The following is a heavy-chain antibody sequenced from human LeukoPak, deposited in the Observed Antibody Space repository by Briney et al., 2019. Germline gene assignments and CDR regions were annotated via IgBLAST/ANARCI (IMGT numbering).Heavy chain of an antibody. CDR1: GGTFSSYA. Sequence: ASVKVSCKASGGTFSSYAISWVRQAPGQGLEWMGWMNPDSGDTAYAQKFQGRITMTRSTSISTAYMELSSLRSEDTAVYYCARGLGSYDSSELTWPMISFWGQGTVATVSS. CDR2: MNPDSGDT. J-gene: IGHJ4*02. D-gene: IGHD3-22*01. CDR3: ARGLGSYDSSELTWPMISF. V-gene: IGHV1-8*02.